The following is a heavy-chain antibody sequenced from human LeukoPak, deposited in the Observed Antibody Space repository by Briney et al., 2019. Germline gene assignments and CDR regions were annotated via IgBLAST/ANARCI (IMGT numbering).Heavy chain of an antibody. V-gene: IGHV4-38-2*02. CDR2: MYHSGSA. D-gene: IGHD6-6*01. CDR3: ASKYPYSSSGGWFDP. Sequence: SETLSLTCSVSGYSISSGYYWGWIRQPPGKGLEWIGSMYHSGSAYYNSSLKSRVTISVDTSKNQFSLKLSSVTAADTAVYYCASKYPYSSSGGWFDPWGQGTLVTVSS. J-gene: IGHJ5*02. CDR1: GYSISSGYY.